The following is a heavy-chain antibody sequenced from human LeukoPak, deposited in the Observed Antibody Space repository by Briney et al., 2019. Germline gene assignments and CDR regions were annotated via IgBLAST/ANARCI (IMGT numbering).Heavy chain of an antibody. V-gene: IGHV1-46*01. Sequence: ASVKVSCKASGYTFTSYYMHWVRQPPGKGLEWVGIINPSGGSTSYAQKFQGRVTMTRDMSTSTVYMELSSLRSEDTAVYYCATSISYCSSTSCYRSGDGASDIWGQGIMATVSS. D-gene: IGHD2-2*01. CDR2: INPSGGST. CDR1: GYTFTSYY. CDR3: ATSISYCSSTSCYRSGDGASDI. J-gene: IGHJ3*02.